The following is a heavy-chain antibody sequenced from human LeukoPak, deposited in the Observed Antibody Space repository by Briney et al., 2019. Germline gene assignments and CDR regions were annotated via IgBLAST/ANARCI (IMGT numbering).Heavy chain of an antibody. Sequence: ASVKVSCKASGYTFTAYYMHWVRQAPGQGLEWMGWINPNTGGTNYAQKFQGRVTMTRDTSITTAYMELSRLRSDDTAVYYCARGPYDRYTAMPYYSDYWGQGTLVTVSS. J-gene: IGHJ4*02. CDR1: GYTFTAYY. D-gene: IGHD2-2*01. CDR3: ARGPYDRYTAMPYYSDY. V-gene: IGHV1-2*02. CDR2: INPNTGGT.